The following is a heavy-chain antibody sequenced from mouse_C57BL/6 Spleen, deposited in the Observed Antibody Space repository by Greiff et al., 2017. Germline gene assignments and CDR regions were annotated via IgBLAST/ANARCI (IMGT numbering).Heavy chain of an antibody. Sequence: QVQLKQPGAELVMPGASVKLSCKASGYTFTSYWMHWVKQRPGQGLEWIGEIDPSDSYTNYNQKFKGKYTLTVDKSSSTTYMQLSSLTSEDSAVYCCARGNDYFGYWGQGTTLTVSS. CDR2: IDPSDSYT. V-gene: IGHV1-69*01. J-gene: IGHJ2*01. CDR3: ARGNDYFGY. CDR1: GYTFTSYW.